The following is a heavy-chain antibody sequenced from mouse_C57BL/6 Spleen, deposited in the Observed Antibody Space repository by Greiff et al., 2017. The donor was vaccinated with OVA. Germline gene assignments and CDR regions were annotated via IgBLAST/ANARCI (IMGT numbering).Heavy chain of an antibody. CDR3: ARTGTNWYFDV. D-gene: IGHD4-1*01. CDR1: GYTFTDYY. J-gene: IGHJ1*03. V-gene: IGHV1-76*01. Sequence: VQGVESGAELVRPGASVKLSCKASGYTFTDYYINWVKQRPGQGLEWIARIYPGSGNTYYNEKFKGKATLTAEKSSSTAYMQLSSLTSEDSAVYFCARTGTNWYFDVWGTGTTVTVSS. CDR2: IYPGSGNT.